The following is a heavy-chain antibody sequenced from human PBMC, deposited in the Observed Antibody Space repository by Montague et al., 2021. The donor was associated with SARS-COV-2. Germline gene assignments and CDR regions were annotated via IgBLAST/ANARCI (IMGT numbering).Heavy chain of an antibody. CDR1: GFSLSTSGVG. V-gene: IGHV2-5*02. CDR3: ARRNPSFAGPYFDY. D-gene: IGHD3-16*02. J-gene: IGHJ4*02. CDR2: IYWDDDK. Sequence: PALVKPTQTLTLTCTFSGFSLSTSGVGVGWIRQPPGKALEWLALIYWDDDKRYSPSLKRRLTITKDTSKNQVVLTMTNMDPADTATYYCARRNPSFAGPYFDYWGQGTLVTVSS.